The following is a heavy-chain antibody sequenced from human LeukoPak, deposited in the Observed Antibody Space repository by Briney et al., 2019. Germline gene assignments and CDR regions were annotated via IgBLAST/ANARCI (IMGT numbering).Heavy chain of an antibody. D-gene: IGHD3-10*01. Sequence: ASVKVSCKVSGYTLTELSMHWVRQAPGKGLEWMGGFDPEDGETIYAQKFQGRVTMTEDTSTDTAYMELSSLGSDDTAVYYCGSSPWVLATGDYWGQGTLVTVSS. J-gene: IGHJ4*02. CDR2: FDPEDGET. CDR1: GYTLTELS. V-gene: IGHV1-24*01. CDR3: GSSPWVLATGDY.